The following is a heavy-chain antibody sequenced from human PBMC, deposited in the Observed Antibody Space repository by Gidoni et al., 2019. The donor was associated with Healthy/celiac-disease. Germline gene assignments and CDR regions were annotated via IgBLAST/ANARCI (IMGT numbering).Heavy chain of an antibody. CDR1: GFTFSSYS. V-gene: IGHV3-21*01. Sequence: EVQLVESGGGLVKPGGSLRLSCAASGFTFSSYSMNWVRQAPGKGLEWVSSISSSSSYIYYADSVKGRFTISRDNAKNSLYLQMNSLRAEDTAVYYCARDTMVRGVIAYWGQGTLVTVSS. CDR3: ARDTMVRGVIAY. D-gene: IGHD3-10*01. J-gene: IGHJ4*02. CDR2: ISSSSSYI.